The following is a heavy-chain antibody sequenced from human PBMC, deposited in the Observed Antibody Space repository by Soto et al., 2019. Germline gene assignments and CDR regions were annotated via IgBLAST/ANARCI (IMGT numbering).Heavy chain of an antibody. V-gene: IGHV1-69*06. CDR3: ATHGATTMARGAMKHYYYVMDV. J-gene: IGHJ6*02. CDR2: IIPIFDTP. D-gene: IGHD3-10*01. Sequence: SVKVSCKASGGIFSSFTISWVRQAPGQGLEWLGGIIPIFDTPTYAQNFQGRVTITADKSTNTVYMELSSLRSEDTAVYYCATHGATTMARGAMKHYYYVMDVWGQGTTVTVS. CDR1: GGIFSSFT.